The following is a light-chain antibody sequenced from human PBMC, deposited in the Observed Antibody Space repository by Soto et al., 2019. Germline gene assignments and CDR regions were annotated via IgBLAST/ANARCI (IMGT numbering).Light chain of an antibody. Sequence: DIQMTQSPSSLSASVGDRVTITCRASQTIDSWLAWYQQRPGKPPNLLIYKASTLASGVPSRFSGSGSGTEFTLTINSLQPDDFATYYCQQYHIYSGTFGQRTKVDTK. V-gene: IGKV1-5*03. CDR1: QTIDSW. CDR3: QQYHIYSGT. CDR2: KAS. J-gene: IGKJ1*01.